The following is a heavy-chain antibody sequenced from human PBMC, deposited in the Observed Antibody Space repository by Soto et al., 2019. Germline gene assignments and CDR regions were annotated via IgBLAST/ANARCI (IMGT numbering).Heavy chain of an antibody. Sequence: PGGSLRLSCAASGFTFSSYGMHWVRQAPGKGLEWVAVISYDGSNKYYADSVKGRFTISRDNSKNTLYLQMNSLRAEDTAVYYCAKVNTRIVPAADYYYYYGMDVWGQGTTVTVS. V-gene: IGHV3-30*18. CDR3: AKVNTRIVPAADYYYYYGMDV. CDR1: GFTFSSYG. D-gene: IGHD2-2*01. J-gene: IGHJ6*02. CDR2: ISYDGSNK.